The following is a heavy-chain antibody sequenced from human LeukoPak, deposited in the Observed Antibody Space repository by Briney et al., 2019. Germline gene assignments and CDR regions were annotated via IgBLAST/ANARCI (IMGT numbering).Heavy chain of an antibody. Sequence: ASVKVSCKASGYTFTNHGISWVRQAPGQGLEWMGWISTYNGDTKYTQKLQGRVTMTADTSTRTAYMELRSLRSDDTAVYYCARGWIEMPTVYFDYWGQGTLVSVFS. J-gene: IGHJ4*02. D-gene: IGHD5-24*01. CDR1: GYTFTNHG. CDR2: ISTYNGDT. V-gene: IGHV1-18*01. CDR3: ARGWIEMPTVYFDY.